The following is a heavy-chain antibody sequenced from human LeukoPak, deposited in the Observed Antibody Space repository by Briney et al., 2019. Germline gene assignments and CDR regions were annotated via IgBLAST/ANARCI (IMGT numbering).Heavy chain of an antibody. CDR2: INHSGST. V-gene: IGHV4-34*01. CDR1: GGSFSGYY. J-gene: IGHJ3*02. Sequence: KPSETLSLTCAVYGGSFSGYYWSWTRHPPGGGLGWIREINHSGSTNYHPSPKSPVTISVSTAKNQFSLKLSSVTAADTAVDYCARYYGVHAFDIWGQGTMVTVSS. CDR3: ARYYGVHAFDI. D-gene: IGHD4-17*01.